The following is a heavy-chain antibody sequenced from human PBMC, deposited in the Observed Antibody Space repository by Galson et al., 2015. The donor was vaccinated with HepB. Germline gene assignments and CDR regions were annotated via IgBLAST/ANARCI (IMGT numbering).Heavy chain of an antibody. CDR2: IKQDGSEK. J-gene: IGHJ3*02. Sequence: SLRLSCAASGFTFSSYWMSWVRQAPGKGLEWVANIKQDGSEKYYVDSVKGRFTISRDNAKNSLYLQMNSLRAEDTAVYYCARFSISSSSEVDAFDIWGQGTMVTVSS. V-gene: IGHV3-7*01. CDR3: ARFSISSSSEVDAFDI. D-gene: IGHD6-6*01. CDR1: GFTFSSYW.